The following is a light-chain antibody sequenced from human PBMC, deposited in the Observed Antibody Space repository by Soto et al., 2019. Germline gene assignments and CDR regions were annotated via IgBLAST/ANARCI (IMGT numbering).Light chain of an antibody. CDR2: GVS. CDR3: QQYGSSPPVT. CDR1: QSVSSSY. J-gene: IGKJ5*01. Sequence: EIVLTQSPGTLSLSPGERATLSCRASQSVSSSYLAWYQQKPGQAPRLLSYGVSSRATGIPDRFSGSGSGTDFTLTISRLEPEDVAVYYCQQYGSSPPVTFGQGTRLEIK. V-gene: IGKV3-20*01.